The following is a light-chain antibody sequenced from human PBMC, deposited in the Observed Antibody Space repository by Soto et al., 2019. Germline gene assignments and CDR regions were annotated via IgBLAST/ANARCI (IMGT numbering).Light chain of an antibody. CDR1: QSISTY. CDR2: GAS. CDR3: QQYNSYLWT. J-gene: IGKJ1*01. Sequence: DIQMTQSPSSLSASVGDRVTITCRASQSISTYLNWYQQKPGKAPKLLIYGASSLQSGVPSRFSGSGSGTEFTLTISSLQPDDFATYYCQQYNSYLWTFGQGTKVDIK. V-gene: IGKV1-39*01.